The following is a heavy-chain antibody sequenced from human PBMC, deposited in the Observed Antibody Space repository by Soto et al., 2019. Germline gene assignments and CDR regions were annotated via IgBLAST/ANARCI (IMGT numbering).Heavy chain of an antibody. Sequence: EVQLVESGGGLVQPGESLRLTCAASGFSLSNYWMTWVRQARGKGLEWVANIKQDESRKSYLDSVRGRFTISRDNARNSLYLQMNSLRAEDTALYYCARDVSPGDSTYYLDAFDIWGQGTMVTVSS. CDR1: GFSLSNYW. V-gene: IGHV3-7*05. CDR3: ARDVSPGDSTYYLDAFDI. CDR2: IKQDESRK. D-gene: IGHD3-22*01. J-gene: IGHJ3*02.